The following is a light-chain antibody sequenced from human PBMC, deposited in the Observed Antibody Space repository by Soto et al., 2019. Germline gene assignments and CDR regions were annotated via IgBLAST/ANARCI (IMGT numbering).Light chain of an antibody. V-gene: IGLV4-60*02. CDR2: LEGRGSY. CDR1: SGHSSYI. CDR3: ETWDSHTWV. J-gene: IGLJ3*02. Sequence: QSVLTQSSSASASLGSSVKLTCTLSSGHSSYIIAWHQQQPGKAPRYLMNLEGRGSYNKGSGVPDRFSGSSSGADRYLTISNLQFEDDADYYCETWDSHTWVFGGGTKLTVL.